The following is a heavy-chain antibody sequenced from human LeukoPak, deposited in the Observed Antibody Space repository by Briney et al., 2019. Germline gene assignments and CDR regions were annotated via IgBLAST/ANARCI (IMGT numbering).Heavy chain of an antibody. J-gene: IGHJ4*02. V-gene: IGHV3-23*01. CDR3: AKRDYSSGWYAPYY. CDR1: GFTFSSYA. Sequence: GGSLRLSCAASGFTFSSYAMSWVRQAPGKGLEWVSAISGSGGSTYYADSVKGRFTISRDNSKNTLYLQMNSLRAEDTAVYYCAKRDYSSGWYAPYYWGQGTLVTVYS. CDR2: ISGSGGST. D-gene: IGHD6-19*01.